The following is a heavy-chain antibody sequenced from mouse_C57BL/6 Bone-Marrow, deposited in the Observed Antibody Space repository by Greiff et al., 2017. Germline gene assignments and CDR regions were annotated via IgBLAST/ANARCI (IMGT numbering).Heavy chain of an antibody. Sequence: VKLMESGPGLVAPSQSLSITCTVSGFSLTSYAISWVRHPPGKGLEWLGVIWTGGGTNYNSALKSRLSISKDNSKSQVFLKMNSLQTDDTARYYCARNRHLITPLYFDYWGQGTTLTVSS. D-gene: IGHD1-1*01. CDR1: GFSLTSYA. V-gene: IGHV2-9-1*01. J-gene: IGHJ2*01. CDR2: IWTGGGT. CDR3: ARNRHLITPLYFDY.